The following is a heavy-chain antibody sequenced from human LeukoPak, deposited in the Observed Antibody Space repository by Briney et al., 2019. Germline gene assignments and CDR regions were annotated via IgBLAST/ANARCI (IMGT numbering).Heavy chain of an antibody. D-gene: IGHD3-22*01. V-gene: IGHV3-23*01. CDR2: ISGSGGST. CDR3: ARSDSSGYHDAFDM. CDR1: GFTFSSYA. J-gene: IGHJ3*02. Sequence: GGSLRLSCAASGFTFSSYAMSWVRQAPGKGLEWVSAISGSGGSTYYADSVKGRFTISRDNAKNSLYLQMNSLRAEDTALYYCARSDSSGYHDAFDMWGQGTMVTVSS.